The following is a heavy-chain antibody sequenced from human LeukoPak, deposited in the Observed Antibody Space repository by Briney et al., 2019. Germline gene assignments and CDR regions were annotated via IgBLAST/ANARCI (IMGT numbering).Heavy chain of an antibody. CDR3: ARRDYYFDY. J-gene: IGHJ4*02. CDR2: IYYSGST. V-gene: IGHV4-59*08. Sequence: RSSETLSLTCTVSGGSISSYYWSWIRQPPGKGLEWIGYIYYSGSTNYNPSLKSRVTISVDTSKNQFSLKLSSVTAADTAVYYCARRDYYFDYWGQGTLVTVSS. CDR1: GGSISSYY.